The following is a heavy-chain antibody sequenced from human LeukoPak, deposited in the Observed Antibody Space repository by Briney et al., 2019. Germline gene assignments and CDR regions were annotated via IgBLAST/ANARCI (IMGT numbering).Heavy chain of an antibody. Sequence: PGGSLRLSCAASGFTFDDYTTHWVRQAPGKGPEWVSGISWISDRVAYADSVTGRFTISRDNAKNSLYLQMNSLRVEDTALYYCAKGYNSNWYGLQDYWGQGTLVTVSS. D-gene: IGHD6-13*01. CDR1: GFTFDDYT. V-gene: IGHV3-9*01. CDR2: ISWISDRV. CDR3: AKGYNSNWYGLQDY. J-gene: IGHJ4*02.